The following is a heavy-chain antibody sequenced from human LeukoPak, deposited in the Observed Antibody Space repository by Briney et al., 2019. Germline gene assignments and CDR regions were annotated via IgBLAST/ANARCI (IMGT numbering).Heavy chain of an antibody. V-gene: IGHV3-21*01. CDR3: VRTVAGSDY. CDR2: ISSSSSYI. CDR1: VFTFSRHS. D-gene: IGHD6-13*01. Sequence: GGSLRLSCAASVFTFSRHSMNSVREAPGRGVEWGSSISSSSSYIYYADSVKGRFTISRDNAQNSLDLQMNSLRTEDTAVYYWVRTVAGSDYWGQGTLVTVSS. J-gene: IGHJ4*02.